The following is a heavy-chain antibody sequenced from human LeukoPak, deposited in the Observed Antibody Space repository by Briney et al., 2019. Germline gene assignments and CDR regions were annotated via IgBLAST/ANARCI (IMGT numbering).Heavy chain of an antibody. CDR1: GFAFSSYA. CDR3: ARDSGIAVVPSYFDY. V-gene: IGHV3-23*01. D-gene: IGHD6-19*01. Sequence: GGSLRLSCAASGFAFSSYAMSWVRQAPGKGLEWVSTLSRNSGNTYYADSVKGRFTISRDNSKNTLYLQMNSLRAEDTAVYYCARDSGIAVVPSYFDYWGQGTLVTVSS. J-gene: IGHJ4*02. CDR2: LSRNSGNT.